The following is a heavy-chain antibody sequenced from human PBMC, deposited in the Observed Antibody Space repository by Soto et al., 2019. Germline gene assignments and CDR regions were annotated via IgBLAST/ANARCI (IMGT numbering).Heavy chain of an antibody. J-gene: IGHJ6*02. CDR1: GYSFTSYD. CDR2: MNTNSDDT. CDR3: AREWSAAGHFYGMDV. Sequence: ASVKVSCKASGYSFTSYDINWVRQAPGQGLEWVGWMNTNSDDTRSAQKFRGRLTLTRDKSMRAVYMKLSNLRPDDSAVYYCAREWSAAGHFYGMDVWGQGTTVTVSS. V-gene: IGHV1-8*01. D-gene: IGHD6-13*01.